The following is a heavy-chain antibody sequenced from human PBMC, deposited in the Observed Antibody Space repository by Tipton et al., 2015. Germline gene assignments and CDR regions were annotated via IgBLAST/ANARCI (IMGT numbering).Heavy chain of an antibody. V-gene: IGHV3-15*01. CDR2: IKGQADGGTT. Sequence: SLRLSCAASEFIVSSNYMSWVRQAPGKGLEWVGRIKGQADGGTTIYSARVKGRFSISRDDSKNMVYLQMNSLKTDDTAVYYCTTNRAIGDVWGQGTTVTVSS. CDR3: TTNRAIGDV. CDR1: EFIVSSNY. J-gene: IGHJ6*02. D-gene: IGHD2-21*01.